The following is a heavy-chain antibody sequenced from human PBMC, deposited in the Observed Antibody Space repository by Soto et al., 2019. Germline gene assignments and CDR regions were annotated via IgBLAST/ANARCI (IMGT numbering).Heavy chain of an antibody. V-gene: IGHV3-53*01. CDR3: HGYGY. Sequence: ETLSLTCAVSGGSISTSNWWSWVRQPPGKGLEWVSVIYSGGTIYYADSVKGRFTISRDTSKNTLYLQMNSLRGEDTAVHYCHGYGYGGQGTLVTVSP. CDR2: IYSGGTI. J-gene: IGHJ4*02. CDR1: GGSISTSNW. D-gene: IGHD5-18*01.